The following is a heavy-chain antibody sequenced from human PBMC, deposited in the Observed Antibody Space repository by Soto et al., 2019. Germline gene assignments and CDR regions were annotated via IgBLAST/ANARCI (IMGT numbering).Heavy chain of an antibody. CDR2: FDPEDGET. Sequence: GASVKVSCKVSGYTLTELSMHWVRQAPGKGLEWMGGFDPEDGETIYAQKFQGRVTMTEDTSTDTAYMELSSLRSEDTAVYYCARFNRVVPAALHPSYYYYYYGMDVWGQGTTVTVSS. D-gene: IGHD2-2*01. V-gene: IGHV1-24*01. J-gene: IGHJ6*02. CDR3: ARFNRVVPAALHPSYYYYYYGMDV. CDR1: GYTLTELS.